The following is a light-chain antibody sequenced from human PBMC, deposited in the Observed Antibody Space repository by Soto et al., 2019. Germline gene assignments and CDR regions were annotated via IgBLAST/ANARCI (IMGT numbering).Light chain of an antibody. Sequence: QSVLTQPASVSGSPGQSITISCTGTSSDVGSYNLVSWYQQHPGKAPKLMIYEGSKRPSGVSNRFSGSKSGNTASLTISGLQAEDAADDYCCSYAGSSTVVFGGGTKLTVL. CDR1: SSDVGSYNL. CDR3: CSYAGSSTVV. J-gene: IGLJ2*01. V-gene: IGLV2-23*01. CDR2: EGS.